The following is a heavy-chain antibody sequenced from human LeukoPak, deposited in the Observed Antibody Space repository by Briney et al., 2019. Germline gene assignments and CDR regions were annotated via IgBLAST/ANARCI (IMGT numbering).Heavy chain of an antibody. CDR2: IGGSGSST. CDR1: GFAFSSYA. D-gene: IGHD4-23*01. Sequence: GGSLRLSCAASGFAFSSYAMSWVRQAPGKGLEWVSSIGGSGSSTYYADSVKGRFTISRDNSKNTLYLQMNSLRAEDTALYSCAKDYGGNSDAFDIWGQGTVVTVSS. V-gene: IGHV3-23*01. J-gene: IGHJ3*02. CDR3: AKDYGGNSDAFDI.